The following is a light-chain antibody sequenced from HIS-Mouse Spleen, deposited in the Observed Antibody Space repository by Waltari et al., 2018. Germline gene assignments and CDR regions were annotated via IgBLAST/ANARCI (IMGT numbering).Light chain of an antibody. V-gene: IGKV4-1*01. J-gene: IGKJ2*01. Sequence: DIVMTQSPDSLAVSLGERATINCKSSPSVLYSSNNKNYLAWYQQKPGQPPKLLIYWASTRESGVPDRFSGSGSGTDFTLTISSLQAEDVAVYYCQQYYSTPYTFGQGTKLVIK. CDR3: QQYYSTPYT. CDR2: WAS. CDR1: PSVLYSSNNKNY.